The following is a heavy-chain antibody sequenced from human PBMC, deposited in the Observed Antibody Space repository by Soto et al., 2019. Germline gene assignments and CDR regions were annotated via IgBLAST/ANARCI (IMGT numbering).Heavy chain of an antibody. Sequence: ASVKVSCKASGYTFSSYAIHWVRQAPGQSLEWMGCINDGSGNTKYSQKFQGRVTLTRDTSASTAYMELSSLRSEDTAVYYCARDACRSFLNWFDPWGQGTLVTVSS. CDR1: GYTFSSYA. CDR3: ARDACRSFLNWFDP. CDR2: INDGSGNT. V-gene: IGHV1-3*01. J-gene: IGHJ5*02.